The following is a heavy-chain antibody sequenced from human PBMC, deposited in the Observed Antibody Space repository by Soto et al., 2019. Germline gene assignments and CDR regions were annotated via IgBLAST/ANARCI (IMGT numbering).Heavy chain of an antibody. J-gene: IGHJ3*02. CDR1: GFTFSSYA. CDR2: ISGSGGST. V-gene: IGHV3-23*01. D-gene: IGHD5-12*01. CDR3: AKPQKGWLRFKVPDAFDI. Sequence: GGSLRLSCAASGFTFSSYAMSWVRQAPRKGLEWVSAISGSGGSTYYADSVKGRFTISRDNSKNTLYPQMNSLRAEDTAVYYCAKPQKGWLRFKVPDAFDIWGQGTMVTVSS.